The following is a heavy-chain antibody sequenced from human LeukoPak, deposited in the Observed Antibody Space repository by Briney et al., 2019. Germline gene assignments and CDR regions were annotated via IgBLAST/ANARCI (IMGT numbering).Heavy chain of an antibody. CDR1: GYTFTSDG. J-gene: IGHJ4*02. CDR3: AREGEYGSGSLDY. V-gene: IGHV1-18*01. Sequence: VEFSYEASGYTFTSDGISGVRPAPGQGVGWMGWINTYNGNTNYSKKLQGSVTMTTATSTSTAYLELRSLRSADTAVYYCAREGEYGSGSLDYWGQGTLVTVSS. D-gene: IGHD3-10*01. CDR2: INTYNGNT.